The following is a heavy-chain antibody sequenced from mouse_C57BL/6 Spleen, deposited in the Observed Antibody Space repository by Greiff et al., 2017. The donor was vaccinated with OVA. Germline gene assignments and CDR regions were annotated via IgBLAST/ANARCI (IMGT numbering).Heavy chain of an antibody. CDR1: GFNIKDYY. V-gene: IGHV14-1*01. Sequence: EVQLQQSGAELVRPGASVKLSCTASGFNIKDYYMHWVKQRPEQGLEWIGRIDPEDGDTAYAPKFQGKATMTADTSSNTAYLQLSSLTSEDTAVYYCTTDYYGSSWGWYFDVWGTGTTVTVSS. CDR3: TTDYYGSSWGWYFDV. CDR2: IDPEDGDT. J-gene: IGHJ1*03. D-gene: IGHD1-1*01.